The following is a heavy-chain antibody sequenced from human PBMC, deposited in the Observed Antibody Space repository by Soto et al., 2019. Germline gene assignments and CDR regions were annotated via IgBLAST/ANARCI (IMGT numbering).Heavy chain of an antibody. Sequence: EVQLLESGGGLVQPGGSLRLSCAGSGFSFSRYAMSWARQAPGKGLEWVSGINDSGDDTDYADSAKGRFTVSRDNSKNILYLQMNSLRVEDTAVYYCANFEWSFSGGWGQGTTLTVSS. CDR3: ANFEWSFSGG. CDR1: GFSFSRYA. CDR2: INDSGDDT. D-gene: IGHD3-9*01. V-gene: IGHV3-23*01. J-gene: IGHJ6*02.